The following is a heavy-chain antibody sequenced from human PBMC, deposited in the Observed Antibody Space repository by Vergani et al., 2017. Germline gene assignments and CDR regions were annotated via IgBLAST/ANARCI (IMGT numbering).Heavy chain of an antibody. J-gene: IGHJ4*02. CDR3: AKDLYIMTTVTAFDY. V-gene: IGHV3-9*01. CDR1: GYTLTELS. Sequence: VQLVQSGAEVKKPGASVKVSCKVSGYTLTELSMHWVRQAPGKGLEWVSGISWNSGSIGYADSVKGRFTISRDNAKNSLYLQMNSLRAEDTALYYCAKDLYIMTTVTAFDYWGQGTLVTVSS. CDR2: ISWNSGSI. D-gene: IGHD4-17*01.